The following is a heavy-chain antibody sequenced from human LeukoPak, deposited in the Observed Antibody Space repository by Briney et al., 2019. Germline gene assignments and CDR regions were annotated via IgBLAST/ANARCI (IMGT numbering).Heavy chain of an antibody. J-gene: IGHJ4*02. CDR3: ARDAYSSSWYEK. CDR2: ISGYNGNT. V-gene: IGHV1-18*01. D-gene: IGHD6-13*01. Sequence: ASVKVSCKASGYTFTTYGISWVRQAPGQGLEWMGWISGYNGNTKYAQKLQGRVTTTTDTSTSTAYMELRSLRSDDTAVYYCARDAYSSSWYEKWGQGTLVTVSS. CDR1: GYTFTTYG.